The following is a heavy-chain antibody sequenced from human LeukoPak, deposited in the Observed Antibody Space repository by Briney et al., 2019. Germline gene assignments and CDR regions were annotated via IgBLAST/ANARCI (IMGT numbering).Heavy chain of an antibody. CDR2: IYTSGST. J-gene: IGHJ4*02. Sequence: SETLSLTCTVSGGSISSGSYYWSWIRQPAGKGLEWIGRIYTSGSTNYNPSLKSRVTISVDTSKNQFSLKLSSVTAADTAVYYCASSVVYGSGTTFLGYWGQGTLVTVSS. CDR3: ASSVVYGSGTTFLGY. CDR1: GGSISSGSYY. V-gene: IGHV4-61*02. D-gene: IGHD3-10*01.